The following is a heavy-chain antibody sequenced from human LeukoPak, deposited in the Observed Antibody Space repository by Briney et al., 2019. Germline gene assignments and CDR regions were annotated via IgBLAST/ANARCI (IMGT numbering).Heavy chain of an antibody. CDR2: ILYDGSNK. J-gene: IGHJ4*02. V-gene: IGHV3-30-3*01. CDR1: GFTFSSYA. Sequence: GRSLRLSCAASGFTFSSYAMHWVRQAPGKGLEWVAVILYDGSNKYYADSVKGRFTISRDNSKNTLYLQMNSLRAEDTAVYYCARDSGYGSYFDYWGQGTLVTVSS. CDR3: ARDSGYGSYFDY. D-gene: IGHD5-12*01.